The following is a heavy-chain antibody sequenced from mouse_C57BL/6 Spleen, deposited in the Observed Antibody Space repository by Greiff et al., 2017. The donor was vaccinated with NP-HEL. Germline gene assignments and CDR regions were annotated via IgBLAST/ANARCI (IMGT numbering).Heavy chain of an antibody. Sequence: QVQLQQPGAELVKPGASVKLSCKASGYTFTSYWMQWVKQRPGQGLEWIGEIDPSDSYTNYNQKFKGKATLTVDTSSSTAYMQLSSLTSEDSAVYYSARTGGFYDGYSYAMDYWGQGTSVTVSS. V-gene: IGHV1-50*01. D-gene: IGHD2-3*01. J-gene: IGHJ4*01. CDR2: IDPSDSYT. CDR3: ARTGGFYDGYSYAMDY. CDR1: GYTFTSYW.